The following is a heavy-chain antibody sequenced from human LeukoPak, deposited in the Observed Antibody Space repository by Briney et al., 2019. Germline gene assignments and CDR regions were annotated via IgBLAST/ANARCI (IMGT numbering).Heavy chain of an antibody. J-gene: IGHJ4*02. CDR2: IYYSGST. D-gene: IGHD6-13*01. CDR1: GGSISSSSYY. CDR3: VRHLYSSSRNPTFDY. Sequence: PSETLSLTCTVSGGSISSSSYYWGWIRQPPGKGLEWIGSIYYSGSTYYNPSLKSRVTISVDTSKNQFSLKLSSVTAADTAVYYCVRHLYSSSRNPTFDYWGQGTLVTVSS. V-gene: IGHV4-39*01.